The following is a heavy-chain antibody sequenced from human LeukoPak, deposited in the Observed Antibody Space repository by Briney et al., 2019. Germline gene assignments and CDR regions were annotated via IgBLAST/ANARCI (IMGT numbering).Heavy chain of an antibody. CDR2: ISSSSSYI. V-gene: IGHV3-21*01. CDR1: GFTFSSKT. Sequence: PGGSLRLSCAASGFTFSSKTMNWVRQAPGKGLEWVSSISSSSSYIYYADSMKGRFTISRDDAKNSLYLQMNSLRAEDTAVYYCAGGVDFDYWGQGTLVTVSS. CDR3: AGGVDFDY. J-gene: IGHJ4*02.